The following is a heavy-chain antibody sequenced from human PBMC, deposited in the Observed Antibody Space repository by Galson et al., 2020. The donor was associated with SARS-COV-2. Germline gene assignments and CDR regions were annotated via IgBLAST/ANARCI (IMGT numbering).Heavy chain of an antibody. Sequence: SETLSLTCTVSGGSISSGDYYWSWIRQPPGKGLEWIGYIYYSGSTYYNPSLKSRVTISVDTSKNQFSLKLSSVTAADTAVYYCARANYILLGGYYFDYWGQGTLVTVSS. D-gene: IGHD3-10*01. CDR3: ARANYILLGGYYFDY. J-gene: IGHJ4*02. CDR2: IYYSGST. V-gene: IGHV4-30-4*01. CDR1: GGSISSGDYY.